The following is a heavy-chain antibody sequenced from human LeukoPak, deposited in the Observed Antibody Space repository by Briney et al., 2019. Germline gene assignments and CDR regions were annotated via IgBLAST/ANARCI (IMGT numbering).Heavy chain of an antibody. CDR3: ARTAGDLDY. CDR1: GYTFTNYD. D-gene: IGHD3-10*01. CDR2: MNPKSGNT. Sequence: ASVKVFCKASGYTFTNYDINWVRHATAQGLEWMGWMNPKSGNTGFAQKFQGRVSMTRSSSIGTAYMELSSLTFEDTAVYYCARTAGDLDYWGQGTLVTVSS. J-gene: IGHJ4*02. V-gene: IGHV1-8*01.